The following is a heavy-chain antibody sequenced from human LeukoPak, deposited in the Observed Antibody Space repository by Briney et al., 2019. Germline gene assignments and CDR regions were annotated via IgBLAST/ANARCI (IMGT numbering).Heavy chain of an antibody. CDR1: GFTFSSYW. J-gene: IGHJ4*02. CDR3: AKDSQY. V-gene: IGHV3-74*01. CDR2: INRDGSNT. Sequence: PGGSLRLSCAASGFTFSSYWMHWVRHAPGKGLVWVSRINRDGSNTDYADSVRGRFTISRDNAKNTLYLQLNSLRAEDTAVYYCAKDSQYWGQGTLVTVSS.